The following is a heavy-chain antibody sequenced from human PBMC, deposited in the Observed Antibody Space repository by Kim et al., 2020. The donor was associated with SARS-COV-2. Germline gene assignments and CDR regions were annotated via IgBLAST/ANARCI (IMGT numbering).Heavy chain of an antibody. J-gene: IGHJ1*01. CDR3: VSYDSSGYFH. CDR2: ISSSSGYI. Sequence: GGSLRLSCAASGFTFSSYSMNWVRQAPGKGLEWVSSISSSSGYIYYADSVKGRFTISRDNAKNTLYLQMNSLRAEDTAVYYCVSYDSSGYFHCGHGTLVT. CDR1: GFTFSSYS. V-gene: IGHV3-21*04. D-gene: IGHD3-22*01.